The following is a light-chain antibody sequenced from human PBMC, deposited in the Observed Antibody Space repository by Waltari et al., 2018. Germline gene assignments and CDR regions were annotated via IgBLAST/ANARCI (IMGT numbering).Light chain of an antibody. CDR2: RTS. Sequence: EIVMTQSPAALSVTPGERVTLSCRASQSGGDNLAWYQQKPGQAPRLLIHRTSTRATGVPARFSGSGSGTEFTLTIYSLQSEDFAVYYCQQYNNWPYTFGQGTKLEIK. CDR3: QQYNNWPYT. J-gene: IGKJ2*01. V-gene: IGKV3-15*01. CDR1: QSGGDN.